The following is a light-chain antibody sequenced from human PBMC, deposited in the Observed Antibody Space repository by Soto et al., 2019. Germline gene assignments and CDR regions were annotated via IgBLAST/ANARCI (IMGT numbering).Light chain of an antibody. CDR2: GAS. Sequence: MVVTLSPATLFLSLFEIATLSSSASQSLRSGDLAWYRQIPGQAPRLLIYGASSRATGVPDRFSGSGSGTDFNLTISSLEPEDFAVYYCHQYGTSPRTFGQGTIVDIK. J-gene: IGKJ1*01. CDR1: QSLRSGD. CDR3: HQYGTSPRT. V-gene: IGKV3-20*01.